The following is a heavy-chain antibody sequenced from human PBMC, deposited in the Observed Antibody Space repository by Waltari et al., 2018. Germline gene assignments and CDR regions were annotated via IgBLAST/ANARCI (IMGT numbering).Heavy chain of an antibody. CDR3: ASSDLWFREVGRPY. CDR1: GYSISSGYY. V-gene: IGHV4-38-2*01. D-gene: IGHD3-10*01. J-gene: IGHJ4*02. CDR2: IYHSGST. Sequence: QVQLQESGPGLVKPSETLSLTCAVSGYSISSGYYWGWIRQPPGQGLGWIGSIYHSGSTYYNPSLKSRVTISVDTSKNQFSLKLSSVTAADTAVYYCASSDLWFREVGRPYWGQGTLVTVSS.